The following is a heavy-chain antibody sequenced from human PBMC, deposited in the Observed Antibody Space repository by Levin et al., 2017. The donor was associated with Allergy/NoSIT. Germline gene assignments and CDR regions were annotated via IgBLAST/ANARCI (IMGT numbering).Heavy chain of an antibody. Sequence: PSAPLSLPFSFSGGSFSGYYWSWIRQPPGKGLEWIGEINHSGSTNYNPSLKSRVTISVDTSKNQFSLKLSSVTAADTAVYYCARVWQHAVYWGQGTLVTVSS. CDR3: ARVWQHAVY. J-gene: IGHJ4*02. CDR1: GGSFSGYY. D-gene: IGHD6-13*01. CDR2: INHSGST. V-gene: IGHV4-34*01.